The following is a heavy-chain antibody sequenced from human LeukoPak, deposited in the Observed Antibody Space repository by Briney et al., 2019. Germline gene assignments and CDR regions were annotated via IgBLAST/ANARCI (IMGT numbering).Heavy chain of an antibody. D-gene: IGHD2-21*01. V-gene: IGHV1-2*06. J-gene: IGHJ4*02. CDR2: INPKSGGT. CDR3: ATWIGGGPDY. Sequence: ASVKVSCKASGYTFTGYYIYWVRQAPGQGLEWMGRINPKSGGTNFAQKFQGRVTMTRDTSISTAYMELNRLNSDDTAVYYCATWIGGGPDYWGQGTLVTVSS. CDR1: GYTFTGYY.